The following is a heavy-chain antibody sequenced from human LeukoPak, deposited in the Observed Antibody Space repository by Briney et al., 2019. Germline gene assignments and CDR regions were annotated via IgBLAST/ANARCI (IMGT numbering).Heavy chain of an antibody. CDR3: ATGRATGASDAFDI. D-gene: IGHD5-24*01. CDR2: GDPEDGET. CDR1: RYTFTDYY. V-gene: IGHV1-69-2*01. J-gene: IGHJ3*02. Sequence: ASVKISCKASRYTFTDYYMHWVQQAPGKGRGWMGRGDPEDGETIYAEKFQGRVAITADTSTDTAYMELSSRRSEDTAVYYCATGRATGASDAFDIWGQGTMVTVSS.